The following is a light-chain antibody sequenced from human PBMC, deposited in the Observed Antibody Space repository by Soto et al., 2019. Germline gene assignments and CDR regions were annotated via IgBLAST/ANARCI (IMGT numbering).Light chain of an antibody. CDR3: AAWDDSLSGRRV. CDR1: SSNIGSNY. Sequence: QSVLTQPPSASGTPGQRVTISCSGSSSNIGSNYVYWYQQLPGTAPKLLIYRNNQRPSGVPDRFSGSKSGXSXXXXISGLRSEDEADYYCAAWDDSLSGRRVFGGGTKLTVL. V-gene: IGLV1-47*01. J-gene: IGLJ2*01. CDR2: RNN.